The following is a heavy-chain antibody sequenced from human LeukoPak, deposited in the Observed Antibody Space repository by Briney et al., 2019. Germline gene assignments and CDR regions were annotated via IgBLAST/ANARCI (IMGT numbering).Heavy chain of an antibody. CDR3: ARLTGSSWELFDY. CDR1: GYSISSGHY. CDR2: IYHSGST. V-gene: IGHV4-38-2*01. Sequence: SETLSLTCAVSGYSISSGHYWGWIRQPPGKGLEWIGSIYHSGSTYYNPSLESRVTISVDTSKNQFSLKLSSVTAADTAVYYCARLTGSSWELFDYWGQGTLVTVSS. J-gene: IGHJ4*02. D-gene: IGHD6-13*01.